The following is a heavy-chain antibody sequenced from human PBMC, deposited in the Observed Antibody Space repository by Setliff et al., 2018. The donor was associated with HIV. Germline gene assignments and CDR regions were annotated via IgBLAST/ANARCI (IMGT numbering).Heavy chain of an antibody. CDR2: VSSTSTYR. Sequence: PGGSLRLSCEGSGVSFSGRTLSWVRQAPGKGLEWVSSVSSTSTYRYYADSVQGRFTISRDNAKNSLYLQMDNLRAEDSGVYYCARDLNGGDFDYWGQGTQVTSPQ. CDR3: ARDLNGGDFDY. CDR1: GVSFSGRT. D-gene: IGHD2-21*01. J-gene: IGHJ4*02. V-gene: IGHV3-21*01.